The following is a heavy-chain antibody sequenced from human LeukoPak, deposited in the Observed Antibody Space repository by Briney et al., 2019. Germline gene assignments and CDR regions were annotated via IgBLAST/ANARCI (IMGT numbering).Heavy chain of an antibody. Sequence: GGSLRLSCAASGFTFSSYAMHWVRQAPGKGLEYVSAISSNGGSTYYANSVKGRFTISRDNPKNTLYLQMGSLRAEDMAVYYCARDSEVGATDYWGQGTLVTVSS. D-gene: IGHD1-26*01. CDR3: ARDSEVGATDY. V-gene: IGHV3-64*01. CDR1: GFTFSSYA. CDR2: ISSNGGST. J-gene: IGHJ4*02.